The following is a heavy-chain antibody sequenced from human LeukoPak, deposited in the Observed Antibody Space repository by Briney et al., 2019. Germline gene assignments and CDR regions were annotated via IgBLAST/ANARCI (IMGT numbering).Heavy chain of an antibody. V-gene: IGHV3-23*01. CDR1: GFTFSSYA. Sequence: RGSLRLSCAASGFTFSSYAMSWVRQAPGKGLEWVSAISGSGGSTYYADSVKGRFTISRDNSKNTLYLQMNSLRAEDTAVYYCAKGASYYYGSGSFDYWGQGTLVTVSS. D-gene: IGHD3-10*01. CDR3: AKGASYYYGSGSFDY. J-gene: IGHJ4*02. CDR2: ISGSGGST.